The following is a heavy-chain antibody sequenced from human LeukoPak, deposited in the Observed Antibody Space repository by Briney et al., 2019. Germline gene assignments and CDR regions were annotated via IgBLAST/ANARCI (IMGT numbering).Heavy chain of an antibody. CDR2: INPSGGST. J-gene: IGHJ4*02. V-gene: IGHV1-46*01. CDR1: GYTFTSYG. CDR3: ATEWYYYDSSAYT. D-gene: IGHD3-22*01. Sequence: ASVKVSCKASGYTFTSYGISWVRQAPGQGLEWMGIINPSGGSTSYAQKFQGRVTMTRDTSTSTVYMELSSLRSEDTAVYYCATEWYYYDSSAYTWGQGTLVTVSS.